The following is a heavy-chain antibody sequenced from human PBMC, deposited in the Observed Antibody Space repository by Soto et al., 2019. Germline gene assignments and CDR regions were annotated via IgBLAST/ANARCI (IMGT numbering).Heavy chain of an antibody. CDR2: VYHTGRT. CDR1: GGSFKSGSYS. V-gene: IGHV4-61*01. J-gene: IGHJ4*02. CDR3: ARDFAYFDS. D-gene: IGHD3-3*01. Sequence: SETLSLTCTVSGGSFKSGSYSWSWIRQPPGKGLEWIGYVYHTGRTSYNPSLKSRVSISIDTSKNQFSLNLDSVTAADTAVYFCARDFAYFDSWGQGTLVTVSS.